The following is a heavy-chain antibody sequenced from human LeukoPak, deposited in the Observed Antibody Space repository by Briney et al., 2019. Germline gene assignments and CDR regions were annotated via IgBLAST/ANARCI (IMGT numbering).Heavy chain of an antibody. J-gene: IGHJ3*02. CDR1: GFTFSDYY. Sequence: GGSLRLSCAASGFTFSDYYMSWIRQAPGKGLEWVSCISSSGSTIYYADSVKGRFTISRDNAKNSLYLQMNSLRAEDTAVYYCARVGIVVVPAAHDAFDIWGQGTMVTVSS. CDR2: ISSSGSTI. CDR3: ARVGIVVVPAAHDAFDI. D-gene: IGHD2-2*03. V-gene: IGHV3-11*04.